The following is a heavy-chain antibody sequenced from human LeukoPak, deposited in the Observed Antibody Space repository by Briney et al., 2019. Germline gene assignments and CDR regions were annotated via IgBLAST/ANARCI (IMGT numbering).Heavy chain of an antibody. CDR2: ISSSSSTI. CDR1: GFAFSSYS. CDR3: ARAIVVVPAENWFDP. D-gene: IGHD2-2*01. Sequence: SGGSLRLSCAASGFAFSSYSMNWVRQAPGKGLEWVSYISSSSSTIYYADSVKGRFTISRDNAKNSLYLQMNSLRAEDTAVYYCARAIVVVPAENWFDPWGQGTLVTVSS. V-gene: IGHV3-48*01. J-gene: IGHJ5*02.